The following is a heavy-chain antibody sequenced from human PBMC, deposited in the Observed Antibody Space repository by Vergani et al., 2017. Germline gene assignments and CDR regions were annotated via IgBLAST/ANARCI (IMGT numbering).Heavy chain of an antibody. CDR1: RFTFSNYA. J-gene: IGHJ3*02. Sequence: QVQLVESGGGVVQSGRSLRLSCAASRFTFSNYAMHWVRQAPGKGLAWVAVISYDGRNKYYADSVKGRITISRDNSKNTLYLQMNSLRAEDTAMYCCARELEGATDAFDIWGQGTMVTVSS. V-gene: IGHV3-30*04. D-gene: IGHD1-26*01. CDR3: ARELEGATDAFDI. CDR2: ISYDGRNK.